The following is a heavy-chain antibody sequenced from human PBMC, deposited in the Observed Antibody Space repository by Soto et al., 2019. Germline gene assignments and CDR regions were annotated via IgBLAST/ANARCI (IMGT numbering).Heavy chain of an antibody. D-gene: IGHD3-16*02. V-gene: IGHV3-15*01. Sequence: PWGSLRLSCAASGFTVSNAWMSWVRQAPGKGLEWVGRIKSKTDGGTTDYAAPVKGRFTISRDDSKNTLYLQMNSLKTEDTAVYYCTAFMITFGGVIPYWXQXTLVTVSS. CDR2: IKSKTDGGTT. CDR1: GFTVSNAW. CDR3: TAFMITFGGVIPY. J-gene: IGHJ4*02.